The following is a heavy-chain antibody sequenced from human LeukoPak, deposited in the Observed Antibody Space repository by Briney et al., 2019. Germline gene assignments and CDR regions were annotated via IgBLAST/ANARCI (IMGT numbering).Heavy chain of an antibody. D-gene: IGHD2-21*02. CDR3: ARSGRKAVVTAPFDY. V-gene: IGHV4-39*07. CDR1: GGSISSSSYY. Sequence: PSETLSLTCTVSGGSISSSSYYWGWIRQPPGKGLEWIGSIYYSGSTYYNPSLKSRVTISVDMSKNQFSLKLSSVTAADTAVYYCARSGRKAVVTAPFDYWGQGTLVTVSS. CDR2: IYYSGST. J-gene: IGHJ4*02.